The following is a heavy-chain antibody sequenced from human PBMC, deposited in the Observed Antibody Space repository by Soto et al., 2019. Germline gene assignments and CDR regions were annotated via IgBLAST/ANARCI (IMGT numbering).Heavy chain of an antibody. Sequence: QVQLVESGGGVVQPGRSLRLSCAASGFTFSSYAMHWVRQAPGKGLEWVAVISYDGSNKYYADSVKGRFTISRDNSKNTLYLQMNSLRAEDTAVYYCAIPMGYYDSSGGDAFDIWGQGTMVTVSS. D-gene: IGHD3-22*01. CDR2: ISYDGSNK. V-gene: IGHV3-30-3*01. CDR3: AIPMGYYDSSGGDAFDI. J-gene: IGHJ3*02. CDR1: GFTFSSYA.